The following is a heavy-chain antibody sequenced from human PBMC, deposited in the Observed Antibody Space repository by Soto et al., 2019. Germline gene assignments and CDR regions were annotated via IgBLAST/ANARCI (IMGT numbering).Heavy chain of an antibody. CDR2: FSSSGSTI. V-gene: IGHV3-48*02. J-gene: IGHJ4*02. D-gene: IGHD3-9*01. CDR1: GFTFSNYS. Sequence: PGGSLRLSCAASGFTFSNYSFNWVRQAPGKGLEWVSYFSSSGSTIYYADSVKGRFTISRDNAKNSLYLQMNSLRDEDTAVYYCARDHYHILTGYVPGNYWGQGTLVTVSS. CDR3: ARDHYHILTGYVPGNY.